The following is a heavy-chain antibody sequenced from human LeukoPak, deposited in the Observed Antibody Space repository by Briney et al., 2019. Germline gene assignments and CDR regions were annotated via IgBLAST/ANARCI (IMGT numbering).Heavy chain of an antibody. D-gene: IGHD1-26*01. V-gene: IGHV4-4*02. J-gene: IGHJ3*02. CDR1: GFTFSSYW. CDR2: IFHNGSS. Sequence: PGGSLRLSCAASGFTFSSYWMSWVRQAPGKGLEWIGNIFHNGSSYYNPSLKSRVTISMDTSKNQFSLRLNSVTAADTAVYYCARQPTIQSALVRIWGQGTMVTVSS. CDR3: ARQPTIQSALVRI.